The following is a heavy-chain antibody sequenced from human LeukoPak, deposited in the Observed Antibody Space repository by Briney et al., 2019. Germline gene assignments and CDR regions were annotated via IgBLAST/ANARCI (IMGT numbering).Heavy chain of an antibody. D-gene: IGHD2-2*01. J-gene: IGHJ4*02. CDR1: AFIFSGHW. Sequence: GGSLRLSCEGSAFIFSGHWMNWVRQTPGKGLEWMASIKEDGSERQYVDSVKGRFSISRDNAKNSLYLQMNSLRADDTAVYYCARALGSSTTSAGFDSWGQGTLVTVSS. CDR3: ARALGSSTTSAGFDS. CDR2: IKEDGSER. V-gene: IGHV3-7*01.